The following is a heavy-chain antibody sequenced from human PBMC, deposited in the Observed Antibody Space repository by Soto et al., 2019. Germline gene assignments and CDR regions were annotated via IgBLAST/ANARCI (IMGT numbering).Heavy chain of an antibody. Sequence: EVQLLESGGGLVQPGESLRLSCAASGFTFSSYAMSWVRQAPGKGLEWVSVISGSDDSTYYADSVKGRFTISRDNSKKRLYLQMNSLRGEDMAVYYCAKRSSSTTFNYWGQGPLVTASS. CDR2: ISGSDDST. CDR1: GFTFSSYA. CDR3: AKRSSSTTFNY. V-gene: IGHV3-23*01. D-gene: IGHD6-6*01. J-gene: IGHJ4*02.